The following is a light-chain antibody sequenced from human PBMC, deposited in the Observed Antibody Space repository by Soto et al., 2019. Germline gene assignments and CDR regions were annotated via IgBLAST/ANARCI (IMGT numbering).Light chain of an antibody. V-gene: IGKV3-11*01. CDR1: QSVSSY. CDR2: DAS. J-gene: IGKJ4*01. CDR3: QQRSNWPRGT. Sequence: EIVLTQSPATLSLSPGERATLSCRASQSVSSYLAWYQQKPGQAPRLPIYDASNRATGIPARFSGSGSGTDFTLAISSLEPEDFAVYYCQQRSNWPRGTFGGGTKVDIK.